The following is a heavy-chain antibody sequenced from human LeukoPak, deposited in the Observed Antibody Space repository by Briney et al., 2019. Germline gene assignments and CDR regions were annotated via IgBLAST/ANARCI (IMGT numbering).Heavy chain of an antibody. CDR3: ARDLWAMLLRGVLSVG. J-gene: IGHJ4*02. D-gene: IGHD3-10*01. Sequence: PGGSLRLSCAASGFTFSDYAMSWVRQAPGKGLEWVSGISGSGGSTYYADSVKGRFTISRDNSKNTLYLQMSSLRAEDTAVYYCARDLWAMLLRGVLSVGWGQGTLVTVSS. CDR2: ISGSGGST. V-gene: IGHV3-23*01. CDR1: GFTFSDYA.